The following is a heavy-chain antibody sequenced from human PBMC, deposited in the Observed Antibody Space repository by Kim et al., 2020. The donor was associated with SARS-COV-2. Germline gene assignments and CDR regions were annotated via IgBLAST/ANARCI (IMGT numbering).Heavy chain of an antibody. Sequence: QKFQGRVTMTRDTSISTAYMELSRLRSDDTAVYYCARESSGWYSENWFDPWGQGTLVTVSS. CDR3: ARESSGWYSENWFDP. D-gene: IGHD6-19*01. V-gene: IGHV1-2*02. J-gene: IGHJ5*02.